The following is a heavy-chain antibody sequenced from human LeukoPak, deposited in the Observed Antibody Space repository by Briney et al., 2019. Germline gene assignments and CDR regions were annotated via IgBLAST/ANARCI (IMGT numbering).Heavy chain of an antibody. Sequence: EGSLRLSCASSGFTFNNYAMTWVRQAPGKGLEWVSSITASGGSTYCADSVKGRFTISRDNSKNTLYLQMSSLRAEDTAVYYCARDYPTSGIVTIFDYWGQGTLVTVSS. CDR3: ARDYPTSGIVTIFDY. V-gene: IGHV3-23*01. CDR2: ITASGGST. D-gene: IGHD1-1*01. J-gene: IGHJ4*02. CDR1: GFTFNNYA.